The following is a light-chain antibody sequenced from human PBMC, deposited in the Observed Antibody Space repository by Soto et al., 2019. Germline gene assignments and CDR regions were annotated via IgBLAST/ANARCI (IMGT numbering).Light chain of an antibody. CDR1: QSLLDSDDGNTY. Sequence: DIVMTQTPLSLPVTPGEPASISCGSSQSLLDSDDGNTYLDWYLQKPGQSPQLLIYTVSYRASGVPDRFSGSRSGTEFTLTISSLQPEDFASYYCLQDYGDSWTFGQGTKVDIK. V-gene: IGKV2-40*01. J-gene: IGKJ1*01. CDR3: LQDYGDSWT. CDR2: TVS.